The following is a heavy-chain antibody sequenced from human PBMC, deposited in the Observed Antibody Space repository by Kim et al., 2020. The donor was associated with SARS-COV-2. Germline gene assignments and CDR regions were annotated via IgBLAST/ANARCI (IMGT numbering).Heavy chain of an antibody. V-gene: IGHV3-30*18. D-gene: IGHD2-21*01. CDR1: GFTFSNYG. Sequence: GGSLRLSCAASGFTFSNYGMHWVRQAPGKGLEWVAVISYDGNNKYYADSVKGRFAISRDISKNTLYLQMNSLRAEDTAVYYCAKQFGIADYWGQGTLVSVSS. J-gene: IGHJ4*02. CDR3: AKQFGIADY. CDR2: ISYDGNNK.